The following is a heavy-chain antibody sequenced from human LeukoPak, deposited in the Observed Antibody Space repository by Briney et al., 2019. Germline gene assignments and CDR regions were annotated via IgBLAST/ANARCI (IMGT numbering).Heavy chain of an antibody. J-gene: IGHJ4*02. D-gene: IGHD3-3*01. V-gene: IGHV3-73*01. CDR3: AGDYDSWTGLNY. CDR2: IRSKANNYAT. CDR1: GFTFSGSA. Sequence: PGGSLRLSCAASGFTFSGSAMHWVRQTPGKGLEWIGLIRSKANNYATPYAASLKGRFTISRDDSRDTAYLQVNSLKTEDTAVYYCAGDYDSWTGLNYWGQGTLVTVSS.